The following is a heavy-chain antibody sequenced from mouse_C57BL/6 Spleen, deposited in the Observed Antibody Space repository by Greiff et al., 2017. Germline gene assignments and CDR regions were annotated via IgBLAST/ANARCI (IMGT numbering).Heavy chain of an antibody. CDR3: ARKGRYGSSYEYAMDY. CDR1: GYTFTNYW. J-gene: IGHJ4*01. V-gene: IGHV1-63*01. CDR2: IYPGGGYT. Sequence: QVQLQQSGAELVRPGTSVKMSCKASGYTFTNYWIGWAKQRPGHGLEWIGDIYPGGGYTNYNEQFKGKATLTADKSSSTAYMQFSSLTSEDSAIYYCARKGRYGSSYEYAMDYWGQGTSVTVSS. D-gene: IGHD1-1*01.